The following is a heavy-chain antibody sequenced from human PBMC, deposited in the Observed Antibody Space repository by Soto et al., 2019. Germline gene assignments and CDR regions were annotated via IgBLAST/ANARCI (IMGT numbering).Heavy chain of an antibody. D-gene: IGHD3-3*01. V-gene: IGHV1-46*03. CDR3: ARDLTGGPTYYDFWSGYSPVDY. Sequence: QVQLVQSGAEVKKPGASVKVSCKASGYNFTSYYMHWVRQAPGQGLEWMGIIDPSGGNTSYAPKFQGRVSMTRDTSTSTVSMDLSSLRSEDTAVYYCARDLTGGPTYYDFWSGYSPVDYWGLGTLVTVSS. CDR1: GYNFTSYY. J-gene: IGHJ4*02. CDR2: IDPSGGNT.